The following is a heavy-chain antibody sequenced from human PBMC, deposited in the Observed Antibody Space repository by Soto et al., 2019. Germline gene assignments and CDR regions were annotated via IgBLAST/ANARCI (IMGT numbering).Heavy chain of an antibody. CDR2: IYHSGST. Sequence: SETLSLTCAVSSGSISSSNWWSWVRQPPGKGLEWIGEIYHSGSTNYNPSLKSRVTISVDKSKNQFSLKLSSVTAADTAVYYCASSVRFLEDYPDYYYYYMDVWGKGTTVTVSS. J-gene: IGHJ6*03. D-gene: IGHD3-3*01. CDR3: ASSVRFLEDYPDYYYYYMDV. CDR1: SGSISSSNW. V-gene: IGHV4-4*02.